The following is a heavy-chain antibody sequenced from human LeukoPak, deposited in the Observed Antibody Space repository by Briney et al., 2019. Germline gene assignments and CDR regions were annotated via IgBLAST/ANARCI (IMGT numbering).Heavy chain of an antibody. CDR2: MKQ. Sequence: GGFLRLSCAASGFTFINYWMSWVRQAPGKGLEWVANMKQDVDSMKGRFTISRDNAKNSLYLQMSGLRAEDTAVYFCARIGYSSSSFDYWGQGVLVTVYS. D-gene: IGHD6-6*01. CDR3: ARIGYSSSSFDY. V-gene: IGHV3-7*03. CDR1: GFTFINYW. J-gene: IGHJ4*02.